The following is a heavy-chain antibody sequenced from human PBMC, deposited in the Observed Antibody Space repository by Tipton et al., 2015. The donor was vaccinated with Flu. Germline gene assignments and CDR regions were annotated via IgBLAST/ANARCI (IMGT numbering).Heavy chain of an antibody. Sequence: GSLRLSCAASGSTFSAYAMSWVRQAPGKGLEWVSVVSGSDRSTYYADSVKGRFTISRDNSKNTLYLQMGSLRAEDMAVYYCARGRAVAGTVYFDYWGQGTLVTVSS. D-gene: IGHD6-19*01. CDR2: VSGSDRST. CDR3: ARGRAVAGTVYFDY. J-gene: IGHJ4*02. V-gene: IGHV3-23*01. CDR1: GSTFSAYA.